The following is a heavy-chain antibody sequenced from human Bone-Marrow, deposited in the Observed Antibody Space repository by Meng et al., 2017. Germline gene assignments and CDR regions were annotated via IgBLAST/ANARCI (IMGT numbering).Heavy chain of an antibody. CDR2: INPSGGST. V-gene: IGHV1-46*01. CDR3: ARDRNSGEHTEYNWFDP. J-gene: IGHJ5*02. CDR1: GYTFTSYY. Sequence: QVWGGQAGAGGRMHGASGKVSCKASGYTFTSYYMHWVRQAPGQGLEWMGIINPSGGSTSYAQKFQGRVTMTRDTSTSTVYMELSSLRSEDTAVYYCARDRNSGEHTEYNWFDPWGQGTLVTVSS. D-gene: IGHD4/OR15-4a*01.